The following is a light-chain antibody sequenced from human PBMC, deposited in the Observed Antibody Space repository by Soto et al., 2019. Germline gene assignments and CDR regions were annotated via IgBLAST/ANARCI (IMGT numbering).Light chain of an antibody. J-gene: IGKJ1*01. CDR1: QTISSW. CDR3: QHYKSYPEA. Sequence: DIQMTQSPSTLSGSVGDRVTITCRARQTISSWLAWYQQKPGKAPKLLIYKASTLKSGVPSRFSGSGSGTEFTLTISSLQPDDFATYYCQHYKSYPEAFGQGTKVELK. CDR2: KAS. V-gene: IGKV1-5*03.